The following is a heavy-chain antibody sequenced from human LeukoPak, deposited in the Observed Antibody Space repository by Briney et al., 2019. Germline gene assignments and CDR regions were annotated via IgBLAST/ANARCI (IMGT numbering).Heavy chain of an antibody. Sequence: ASVKVSCKATGHTFSGQHIHWVRQGPGQGLEWMGWINSDSGGTNYAQKFQGRVTMTRDTSISTAYMDLSRLRSDDTAVYYCARVISGLWHFDLWGRGTLITVSS. D-gene: IGHD3-10*01. CDR2: INSDSGGT. V-gene: IGHV1-2*02. CDR3: ARVISGLWHFDL. CDR1: GHTFSGQH. J-gene: IGHJ2*01.